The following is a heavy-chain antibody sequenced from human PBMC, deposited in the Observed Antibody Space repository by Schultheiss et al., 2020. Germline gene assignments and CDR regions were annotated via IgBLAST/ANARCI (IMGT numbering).Heavy chain of an antibody. CDR2: ISYDGSNK. D-gene: IGHD2-15*01. J-gene: IGHJ3*02. CDR1: GFTFSSYG. CDR3: AKGLNSWADAFDI. V-gene: IGHV3-30*18. Sequence: GESLKISCAASGFTFSSYGMHWVRQAPGKGLEWVAVISYDGSNKYYADSVKGRFTISRDNSKNTLYLQMNSLRAEDTAVYYCAKGLNSWADAFDIWGQGTMVTVSS.